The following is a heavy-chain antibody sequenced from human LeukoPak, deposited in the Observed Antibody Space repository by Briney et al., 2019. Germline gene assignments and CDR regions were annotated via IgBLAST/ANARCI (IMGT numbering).Heavy chain of an antibody. CDR1: GFTFSSYW. Sequence: GGSLRLSCAASGFTFSSYWMSWVRQAPGKGLEWVANIKQDGSEKYYVGSVKVRFTISRDNAKNSLYLQMNSLRAEDTAVYYCARAGTKEEKNMDVWGKGTTVTVSS. J-gene: IGHJ6*03. CDR2: IKQDGSEK. CDR3: ARAGTKEEKNMDV. V-gene: IGHV3-7*04.